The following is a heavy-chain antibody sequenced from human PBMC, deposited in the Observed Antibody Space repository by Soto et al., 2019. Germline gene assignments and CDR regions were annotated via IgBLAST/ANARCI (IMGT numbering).Heavy chain of an antibody. J-gene: IGHJ6*02. V-gene: IGHV3-23*01. CDR2: ISGSGGST. CDR3: AKGGPIVVVPAAILVAGGMDV. D-gene: IGHD2-2*02. Sequence: QSSETLSLTCAVSGGSISSGGYSWSWIRQAPGKGLEWVSAISGSGGSTYYADSVKGRFTISRDNSKNTLYLQMNSLRAEDTAVYYCAKGGPIVVVPAAILVAGGMDVWGQGTTVTVSS. CDR1: GGSISSGGYS.